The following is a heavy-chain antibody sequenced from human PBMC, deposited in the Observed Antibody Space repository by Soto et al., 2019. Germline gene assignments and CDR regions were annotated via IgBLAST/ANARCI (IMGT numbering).Heavy chain of an antibody. Sequence: AETLPSPAPPVGHLSVVTSGVGAASPRGGGLEWIAEINFSGATSYAPSLESRVTLSVDTSKNQFSLSLTSVNAADTAVYFCARGGLDLTPRQEYFYGFDAWGPGTAVTVSS. V-gene: IGHV4-34*01. J-gene: IGHJ6*02. CDR1: GHLSVVTS. CDR3: ARGGLDLTPRQEYFYGFDA. CDR2: INFSGAT.